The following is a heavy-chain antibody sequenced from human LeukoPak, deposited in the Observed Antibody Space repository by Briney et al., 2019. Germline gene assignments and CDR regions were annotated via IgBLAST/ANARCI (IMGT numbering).Heavy chain of an antibody. CDR3: AKDQHYTDMAYYFDY. CDR2: ISYDGSNK. Sequence: GGSLRLSCAASGFTFSSYGMHWVRQAPGKGLEWVAVISYDGSNKYYADSVKGRFTISRDNSKNTLYLQMNSLRAEDTAVYYCAKDQHYTDMAYYFDYWGQGTLVTVSS. V-gene: IGHV3-30*18. CDR1: GFTFSSYG. D-gene: IGHD5-18*01. J-gene: IGHJ4*02.